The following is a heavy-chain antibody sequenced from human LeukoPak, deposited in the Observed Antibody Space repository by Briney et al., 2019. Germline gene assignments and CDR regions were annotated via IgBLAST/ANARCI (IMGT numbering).Heavy chain of an antibody. CDR1: GGTFNSYA. J-gene: IGHJ4*02. V-gene: IGHV1-69*05. Sequence: SVKVSCKASGGTFNSYAISWVRQAPGQGLEWMGRIIPLFGTANYAQKFQGRVTITTDESTSTAYMELSSLRSEDTAVYYCARMGPDCSSTSCYLDYWGQGTLVTVSS. CDR2: IIPLFGTA. D-gene: IGHD2-2*01. CDR3: ARMGPDCSSTSCYLDY.